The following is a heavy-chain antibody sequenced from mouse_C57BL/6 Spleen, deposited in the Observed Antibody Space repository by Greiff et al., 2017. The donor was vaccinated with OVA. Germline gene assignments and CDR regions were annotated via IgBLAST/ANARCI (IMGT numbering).Heavy chain of an antibody. CDR3: ARGAFITTVVVDY. Sequence: QVQLQQSGAELVKPGASVKISCKASGYAFSSYWMNWVKQRPGKGLEWIGQIYPGDGDTNYNGKFKGKATLTADKSSSTAYMQLSSLTSEDSAVYFCARGAFITTVVVDYWGLGTTLTVSS. D-gene: IGHD1-1*01. CDR2: IYPGDGDT. J-gene: IGHJ2*01. CDR1: GYAFSSYW. V-gene: IGHV1-80*01.